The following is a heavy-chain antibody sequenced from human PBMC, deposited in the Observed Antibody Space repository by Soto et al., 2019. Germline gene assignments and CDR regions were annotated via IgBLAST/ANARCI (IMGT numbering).Heavy chain of an antibody. Sequence: GGSLRLSCPASGFTFTNYPLTWVRQAPGKGLNGVSTIIGRGVSKYYADSVKGRFTISRDNSKNTLYLQMNSLRAEDTAVYYCAKDQGSSWYEIDYWGQGTLVTVSS. CDR1: GFTFTNYP. D-gene: IGHD6-13*01. CDR3: AKDQGSSWYEIDY. CDR2: IIGRGVSK. V-gene: IGHV3-23*01. J-gene: IGHJ4*02.